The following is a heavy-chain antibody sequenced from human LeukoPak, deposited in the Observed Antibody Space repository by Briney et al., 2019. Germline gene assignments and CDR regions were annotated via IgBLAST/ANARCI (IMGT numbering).Heavy chain of an antibody. D-gene: IGHD1/OR15-1a*01. CDR3: ARDGTAGVDY. Sequence: GASVKVSCKASGYTLTDYYMHWVRQAPGQGLEWMGWINPNSGDTNYAQKFQGRVTMTRDTSISTAYMELSRLRSDDTAVYYCARDGTAGVDYWGQGTLVTVSS. V-gene: IGHV1-2*02. CDR2: INPNSGDT. CDR1: GYTLTDYY. J-gene: IGHJ4*02.